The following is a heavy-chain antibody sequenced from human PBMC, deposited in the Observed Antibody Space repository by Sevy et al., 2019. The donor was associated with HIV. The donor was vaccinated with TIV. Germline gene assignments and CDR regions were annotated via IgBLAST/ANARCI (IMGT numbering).Heavy chain of an antibody. CDR2: ISGSGRST. D-gene: IGHD4-4*01. CDR1: GFTFSSYA. V-gene: IGHV3-23*01. Sequence: GGSLRLSCAASGFTFSSYAMSWVRQAPGKGLEWVSAISGSGRSTYYADSVKGRFTISRDNSKNTLYLQMNSLRAEDTAVYYCAKGGHQGYSNYEASYYYYYMDVSGKRTSVTVSS. CDR3: AKGGHQGYSNYEASYYYYYMDV. J-gene: IGHJ6*03.